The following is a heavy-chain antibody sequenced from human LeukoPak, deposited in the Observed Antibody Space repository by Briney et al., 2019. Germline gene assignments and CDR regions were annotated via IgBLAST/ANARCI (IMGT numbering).Heavy chain of an antibody. D-gene: IGHD5-18*01. Sequence: GGSLRLSCVASGFTFSNYGMHWVRQAPGKGLEWVAFIQYNGTNKDYADSVKGRFTISRDNSKNTVSLQMNSLKPEDTALYYCVKDIRRGYNFGYDQFAYWGQGTLVTVSS. CDR1: GFTFSNYG. CDR2: IQYNGTNK. CDR3: VKDIRRGYNFGYDQFAY. J-gene: IGHJ4*02. V-gene: IGHV3-30*02.